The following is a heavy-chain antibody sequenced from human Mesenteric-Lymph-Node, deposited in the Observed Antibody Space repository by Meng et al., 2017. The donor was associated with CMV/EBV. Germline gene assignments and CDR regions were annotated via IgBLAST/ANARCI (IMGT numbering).Heavy chain of an antibody. V-gene: IGHV3-30*02. CDR1: ASTFSNHG. CDR3: ARGATMIVVVDY. CDR2: IWYDGSNK. J-gene: IGHJ4*02. D-gene: IGHD3-22*01. Sequence: GGSLRLSCVASASTFSNHGMHWVRQAPGKGLEWVAFIWYDGSNKNYADSVKGRFTISRDNSKNTLYLQMNSLRPDDTAVYYCARGATMIVVVDYWGQGTLVTVSS.